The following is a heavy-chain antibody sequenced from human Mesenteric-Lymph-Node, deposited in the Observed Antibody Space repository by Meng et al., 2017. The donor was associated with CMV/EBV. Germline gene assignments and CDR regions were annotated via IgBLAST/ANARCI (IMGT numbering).Heavy chain of an antibody. Sequence: GESLKISCAASGFTFSSYSMNWVRQAPGKGLEWVSEINTDGSSPRYADSAKGRLTISRDNAKNTVYLQMNSLRDDDTAVYYCARGGEAWVDYWGQGTLVTVSS. D-gene: IGHD7-27*01. CDR1: GFTFSSYS. CDR2: INTDGSSP. V-gene: IGHV3-74*01. J-gene: IGHJ4*02. CDR3: ARGGEAWVDY.